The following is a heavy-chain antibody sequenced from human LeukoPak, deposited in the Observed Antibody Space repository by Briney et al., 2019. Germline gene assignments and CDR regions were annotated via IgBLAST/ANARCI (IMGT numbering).Heavy chain of an antibody. CDR1: GFTFSSYG. V-gene: IGHV3-23*01. CDR2: ISGSGGST. D-gene: IGHD3-10*01. Sequence: GGSLRLSCAASGFTFSSYGMSWVRQAPGKGLEWVSAISGSGGSTYYADSVKGRFTISRDNSKNTLYLQMNSLRAEDTAVYYCAKAPFRGVTMVRGNWFDPWGQGTLVTVSS. J-gene: IGHJ5*02. CDR3: AKAPFRGVTMVRGNWFDP.